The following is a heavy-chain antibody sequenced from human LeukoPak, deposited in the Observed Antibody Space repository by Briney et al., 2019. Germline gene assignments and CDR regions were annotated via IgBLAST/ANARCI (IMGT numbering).Heavy chain of an antibody. V-gene: IGHV1-18*01. CDR2: SAYNRNT. Sequence: SAYNRNTKYAQKFHGRVTMTTDTATSTAYMEMRRLRADEAAVYYCARGHRPAAYDSSGSDYWGQGTLVTVSS. CDR3: ARGHRPAAYDSSGSDY. J-gene: IGHJ4*02. D-gene: IGHD3-22*01.